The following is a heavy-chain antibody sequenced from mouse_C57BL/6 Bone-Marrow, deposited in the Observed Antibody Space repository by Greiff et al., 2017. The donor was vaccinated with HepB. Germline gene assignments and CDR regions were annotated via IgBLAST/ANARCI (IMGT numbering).Heavy chain of an antibody. CDR2: IYPGSGST. V-gene: IGHV1-55*01. CDR3: ARSDAGYYVAWFAY. J-gene: IGHJ3*01. D-gene: IGHD2-3*01. CDR1: GYTFTSYW. Sequence: VHLVESGAELVKPGASVKMSCKASGYTFTSYWITWVKQRPGQGLEWIGDIYPGSGSTNYNEKFKSKATLTVDTSSSTAYMQLSSLTSEDSAVYYCARSDAGYYVAWFAYWGQGTLVTVSA.